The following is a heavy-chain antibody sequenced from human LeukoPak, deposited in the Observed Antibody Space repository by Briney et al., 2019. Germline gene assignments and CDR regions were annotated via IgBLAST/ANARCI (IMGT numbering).Heavy chain of an antibody. D-gene: IGHD7-27*01. CDR1: GFTFSSYT. V-gene: IGHV3-21*01. Sequence: TGGFLKLSCAAYGFTFSSYTMNWVRQAPGKGLEWVSSISSSSSYIYYADSLKGRFTISRDSAKNSLYLQMNSLRAEDTAVYYCARELGAFDIWGQGTMVTVSS. CDR2: ISSSSSYI. CDR3: ARELGAFDI. J-gene: IGHJ3*02.